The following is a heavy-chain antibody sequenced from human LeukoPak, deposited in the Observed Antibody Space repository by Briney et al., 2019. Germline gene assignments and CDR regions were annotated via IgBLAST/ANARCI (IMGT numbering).Heavy chain of an antibody. CDR3: VKGYCSSISCFGDY. CDR1: GFTFSSYA. V-gene: IGHV3-64D*09. CDR2: ISSNGGST. Sequence: GGSLRLSCSASGFTFSSYAMHWVRQAPGKGLEYVSAISSNGGSTYYADSVKGRFTISRDNSKNTLYLQMSSLRAEDTAVYYCVKGYCSSISCFGDYWGQGTLVTSSS. D-gene: IGHD2-2*01. J-gene: IGHJ4*02.